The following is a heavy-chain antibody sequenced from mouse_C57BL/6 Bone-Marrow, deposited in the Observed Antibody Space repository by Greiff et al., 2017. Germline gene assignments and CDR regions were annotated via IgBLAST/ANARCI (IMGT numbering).Heavy chain of an antibody. CDR1: GYTFTSYW. Sequence: VQLQQPGAELVKPGASVKLSCKASGYTFTSYWMQWVKQRPGQGLEWIGEIDPSDSYTNYNQKFKGKATLTVDTSSSTAYMQLSSLTSEDSAVSYCGGGWLPWYFDVWGTGTTVTVSS. D-gene: IGHD2-3*01. J-gene: IGHJ1*03. CDR2: IDPSDSYT. V-gene: IGHV1-50*01. CDR3: GGGWLPWYFDV.